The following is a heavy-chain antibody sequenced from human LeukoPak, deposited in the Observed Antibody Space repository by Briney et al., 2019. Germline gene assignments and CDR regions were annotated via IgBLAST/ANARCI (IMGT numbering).Heavy chain of an antibody. CDR3: ARAFRSGYYRGNWFDP. Sequence: GASVKVSCKASGYTFTSYDINWVRQATGQGLEWMGWMNPNRGNTGYAQKFQGRVTITRNTSISTAYMELSSLRSEDTAVYYCARAFRSGYYRGNWFDPWGQGTLVTVSS. J-gene: IGHJ5*02. D-gene: IGHD3-3*01. CDR1: GYTFTSYD. CDR2: MNPNRGNT. V-gene: IGHV1-8*03.